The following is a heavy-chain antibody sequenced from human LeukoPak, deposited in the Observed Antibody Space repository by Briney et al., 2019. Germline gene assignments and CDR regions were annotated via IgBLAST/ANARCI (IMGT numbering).Heavy chain of an antibody. J-gene: IGHJ3*02. CDR2: IIPIFGTA. CDR1: GGTFSSYA. D-gene: IGHD6-19*01. V-gene: IGHV1-69*06. Sequence: ASVKVSCKASGGTFSSYAISWVRQAPGQGLEWMGGIIPIFGTANYAQKLQGRVTITADKSTSTAYMELSSLRSEDTAVYYCAGGSGWSDAFDIWGQGTMVTVSS. CDR3: AGGSGWSDAFDI.